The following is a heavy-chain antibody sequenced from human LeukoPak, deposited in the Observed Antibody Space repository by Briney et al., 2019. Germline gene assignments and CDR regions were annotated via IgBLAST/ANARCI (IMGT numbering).Heavy chain of an antibody. CDR1: GFTFSSYS. CDR3: ASRPRPYYYDSNGYFPLNF. V-gene: IGHV3-21*01. D-gene: IGHD3-22*01. CDR2: ISSSSSYI. J-gene: IGHJ4*02. Sequence: GGSLRLSCAASGFTFSSYSMNWVRQAPGKGLEWVSSISSSSSYIYYVDSVKGRFTISRDNAKNSLYLQMNSLRAEDTAVYYCASRPRPYYYDSNGYFPLNFWGQGTLVAVSS.